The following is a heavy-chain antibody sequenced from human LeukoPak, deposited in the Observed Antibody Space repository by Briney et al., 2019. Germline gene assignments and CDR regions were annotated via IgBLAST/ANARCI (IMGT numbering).Heavy chain of an antibody. CDR3: ARGGGYCTNNVCPPWFDP. CDR2: ISQSGST. Sequence: SETLSLTCSVYGGSFSGFYWNWIRQPQWKGLEWIGEISQSGSTHYRPSLKSRLSISVDPSKNQFSLKLSSVTAADTAVYYCARGGGYCTNNVCPPWFDPWGQGALVTVSS. CDR1: GGSFSGFY. D-gene: IGHD2-8*01. J-gene: IGHJ5*02. V-gene: IGHV4-34*01.